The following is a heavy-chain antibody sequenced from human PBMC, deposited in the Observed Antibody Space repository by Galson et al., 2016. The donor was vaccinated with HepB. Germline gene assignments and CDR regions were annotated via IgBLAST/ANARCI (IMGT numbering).Heavy chain of an antibody. Sequence: SVKVSCKASGFSLTKYYIHWVRQTPGQGLEWMALIHPRGVSTTYAQKFQGRVTMTRDTSTSTVSMELSSLISEDTAVYYCAREDPNWLDPWGQGTLVIVSS. CDR2: IHPRGVST. CDR3: AREDPNWLDP. J-gene: IGHJ5*02. CDR1: GFSLTKYY. V-gene: IGHV1-46*01.